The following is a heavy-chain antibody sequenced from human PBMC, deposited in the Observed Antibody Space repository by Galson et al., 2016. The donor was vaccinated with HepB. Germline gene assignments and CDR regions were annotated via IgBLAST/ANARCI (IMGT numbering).Heavy chain of an antibody. V-gene: IGHV1-3*01. Sequence: SVKVSCKASGYTFTTYAMHWVRQAPGQRLEWMGWINGGNGDTKYSQKFQGRVTITRDTSASTAYMELSSLRSEDTAVFYCARVRFQRMDVWGQGTTVTVSS. J-gene: IGHJ6*02. CDR2: INGGNGDT. D-gene: IGHD3-10*01. CDR3: ARVRFQRMDV. CDR1: GYTFTTYA.